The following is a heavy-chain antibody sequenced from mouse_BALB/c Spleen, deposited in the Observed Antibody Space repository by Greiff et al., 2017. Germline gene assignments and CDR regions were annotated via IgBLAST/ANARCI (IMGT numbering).Heavy chain of an antibody. CDR3: TRLGPTGTFDY. CDR2: IDPETGGT. Sequence: QVQLKQSGAELVRPGASVTLSCKASGYTFTDYEMHWVKQTPVHGLEWIGAIDPETGGTAYNQKFKGKATLTADKSSSTAYMELRSLTSEDSAVYYCTRLGPTGTFDYWGQGTTLTVSS. J-gene: IGHJ2*01. CDR1: GYTFTDYE. D-gene: IGHD4-1*01. V-gene: IGHV1-15*01.